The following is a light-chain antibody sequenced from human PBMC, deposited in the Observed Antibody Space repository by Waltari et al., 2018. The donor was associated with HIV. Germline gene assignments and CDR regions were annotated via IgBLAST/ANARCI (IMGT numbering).Light chain of an antibody. CDR2: EVS. CDR3: CSYATSSTSLYV. J-gene: IGLJ1*01. Sequence: QSALTQPASVSGSPGQSLTIPCIGTSSDVGNYNLVSCYQQHPGKAPKLMIYEVSKRPSGVSNRFSGSKSGNTASLTISGLQADDEADYYCCSYATSSTSLYVFGTGTKVTVL. CDR1: SSDVGNYNL. V-gene: IGLV2-23*02.